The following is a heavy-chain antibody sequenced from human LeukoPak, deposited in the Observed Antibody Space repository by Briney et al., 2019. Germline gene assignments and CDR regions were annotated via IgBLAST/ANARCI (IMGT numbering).Heavy chain of an antibody. CDR2: KKEDGSQK. D-gene: IGHD2-2*01. Sequence: GGSLRLSCAASGFTFSSYFMGWVRQALGKGLEGVANKKEDGSQKYYVDSVRGRFTICRDNDKNSLYLQMNSLRAEDTAVYYCASGGLDIVVVPAATSHYHYYYYMDVWGKGTTVTVSS. V-gene: IGHV3-7*01. CDR3: ASGGLDIVVVPAATSHYHYYYYMDV. CDR1: GFTFSSYF. J-gene: IGHJ6*03.